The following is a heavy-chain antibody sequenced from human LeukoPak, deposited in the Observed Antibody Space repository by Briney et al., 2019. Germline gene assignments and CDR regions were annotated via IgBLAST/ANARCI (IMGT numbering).Heavy chain of an antibody. D-gene: IGHD3-10*01. CDR2: IIPKTGGT. J-gene: IGHJ4*02. Sequence: ASVKVSCTASGYTFTDSYMHRERHAPGPGHEWMGGIIPKTGGTYYAQRFHGRVTMTRDRSIRTAYMELNSLRSDDTAVYYGERDGRLTIFVRGIITEGSPPKNWGQGTLVTVSS. CDR3: ERDGRLTIFVRGIITEGSPPKN. CDR1: GYTFTDSY. V-gene: IGHV1-2*02.